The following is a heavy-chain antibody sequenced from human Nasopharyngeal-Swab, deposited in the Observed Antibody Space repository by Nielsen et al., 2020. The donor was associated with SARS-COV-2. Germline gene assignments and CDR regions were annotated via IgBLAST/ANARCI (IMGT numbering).Heavy chain of an antibody. CDR2: ISSGSSYI. J-gene: IGHJ4*02. CDR1: GFTFSSYS. V-gene: IGHV3-21*01. CDR3: ARGDSSGYSLG. Sequence: GESLKISCAASGFTFSSYSMNWVRQAPGKGLEWVSSISSGSSYIYYADSVKGRFTISRDNAKNSLYLQMNSLRAEDTAVYYCARGDSSGYSLGWGQGTLVTVSS. D-gene: IGHD3-22*01.